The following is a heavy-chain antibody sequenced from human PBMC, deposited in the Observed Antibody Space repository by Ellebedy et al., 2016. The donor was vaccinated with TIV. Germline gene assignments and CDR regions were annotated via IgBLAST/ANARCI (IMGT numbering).Heavy chain of an antibody. CDR2: ISYDGSNK. D-gene: IGHD3-22*01. V-gene: IGHV3-30*03. Sequence: GESLKISCAASGFILSSYGMHWVRQAPGKGLEWVAVISYDGSNKYYADSVKGRFTISRDNSKNTLYLQMNSLRAEDTAVYYCARVGRDSSGQYEDWYYDLWGRGTLATVSS. CDR3: ARVGRDSSGQYEDWYYDL. J-gene: IGHJ2*01. CDR1: GFILSSYG.